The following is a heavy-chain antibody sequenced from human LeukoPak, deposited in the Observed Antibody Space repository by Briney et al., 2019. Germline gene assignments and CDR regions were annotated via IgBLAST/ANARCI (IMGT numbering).Heavy chain of an antibody. CDR1: GGSISSYY. CDR3: ARQASTAPTAVQPGDIVVVVADTYYFDY. Sequence: SESLSLTCTVSGGSISSYYWSWIRQPPGKGLEWIGYIYYSGSTNYNPSLKSRVTISVDTSKNQFSLKLSSVTAADTAVYYCARQASTAPTAVQPGDIVVVVADTYYFDYWGQGTLVTVSS. D-gene: IGHD2-15*01. CDR2: IYYSGST. V-gene: IGHV4-59*08. J-gene: IGHJ4*02.